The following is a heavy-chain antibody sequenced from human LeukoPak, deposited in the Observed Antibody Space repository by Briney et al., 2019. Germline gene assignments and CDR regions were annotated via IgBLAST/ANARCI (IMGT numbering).Heavy chain of an antibody. Sequence: GGSLRLSCAASGFTFSSYAMSWVRQAPGKGLEWVAVISYDGSNKYYADSVKGRFTISRDNSKNTLYLQMNSLRAEDTAVYYCARDMYYYDSSGYSLPDYWGQGTLVTVSS. CDR3: ARDMYYYDSSGYSLPDY. CDR2: ISYDGSNK. V-gene: IGHV3-30-3*01. D-gene: IGHD3-22*01. CDR1: GFTFSSYA. J-gene: IGHJ4*02.